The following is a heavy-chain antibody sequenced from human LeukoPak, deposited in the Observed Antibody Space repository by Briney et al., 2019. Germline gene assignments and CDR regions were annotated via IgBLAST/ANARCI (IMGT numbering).Heavy chain of an antibody. J-gene: IGHJ4*02. CDR1: GYTFTSYG. Sequence: ASVKVSCKASGYTFTSYGISWVRQAPGQGLEWMGGIIPIFGTANYAQKFQGRVTITADESTSTAYMELSSLRSEDTAVYYCARESYGSGTYDGYWGQGTLVTVSS. V-gene: IGHV1-69*13. D-gene: IGHD3-10*01. CDR2: IIPIFGTA. CDR3: ARESYGSGTYDGY.